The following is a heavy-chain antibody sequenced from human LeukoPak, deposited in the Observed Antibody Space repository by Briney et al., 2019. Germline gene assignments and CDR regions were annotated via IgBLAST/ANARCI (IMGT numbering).Heavy chain of an antibody. CDR2: IIPIFGTA. D-gene: IGHD6-19*01. V-gene: IGHV1-69*13. Sequence: ASVKVSCKASGGTFSSYAISWVRQAPGQGLEWMGGIIPIFGTANYAQKFQGRVTITADESTSTAYMELSSLRSEDTAVYYCALASGWSNWFDPWGQGTQVTVSS. CDR3: ALASGWSNWFDP. CDR1: GGTFSSYA. J-gene: IGHJ5*02.